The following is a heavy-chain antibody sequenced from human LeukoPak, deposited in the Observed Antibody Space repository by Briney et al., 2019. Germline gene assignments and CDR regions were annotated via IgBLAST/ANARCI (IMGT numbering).Heavy chain of an antibody. D-gene: IGHD2-15*01. CDR3: ARDFGLRCSGGTCYSVYYYGMDV. V-gene: IGHV3-7*03. CDR1: GFSFTNYA. J-gene: IGHJ6*04. CDR2: IKQGGSEK. Sequence: GGSLRLSCSASGFSFTNYAMYWVRQAPGKGLEWVANIKQGGSEKYYVDSAKGRFTISRDNAKNSLYLQMNSLRAEDTAVYYCARDFGLRCSGGTCYSVYYYGMDVWGKGTPVTVSS.